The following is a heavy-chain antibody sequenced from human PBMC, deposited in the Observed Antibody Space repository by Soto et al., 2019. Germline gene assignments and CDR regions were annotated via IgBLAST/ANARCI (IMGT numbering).Heavy chain of an antibody. V-gene: IGHV1-69*06. CDR2: IVPIFGTA. CDR3: ARGWIDLWWYFDY. Sequence: GASVQVSCKASGGSFVRYGLHWVRQAPGQGLEWMGGIVPIFGTANYTQKFQGRVTITADKSTDTAYLEMRSLKSEDTAVYFCARGWIDLWWYFDYWGQGTLVTVSS. CDR1: GGSFVRYG. D-gene: IGHD5-18*01. J-gene: IGHJ4*02.